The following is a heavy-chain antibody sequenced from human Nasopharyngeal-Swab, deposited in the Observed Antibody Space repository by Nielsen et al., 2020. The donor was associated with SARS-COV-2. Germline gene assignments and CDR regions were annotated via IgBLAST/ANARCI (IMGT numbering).Heavy chain of an antibody. J-gene: IGHJ4*02. CDR2: IDNDGRRT. CDR3: VKYGSG. V-gene: IGHV3-74*01. D-gene: IGHD6-19*01. CDR1: GFSFGTYW. Sequence: GESLKISCAASGFSFGTYWMDWVRQAPGKGPEWVSRIDNDGRRTFYADLVKGRFTISRDNTKNTLYLQMNSLSAEDTALYYCVKYGSGWGQGTLVTVSS.